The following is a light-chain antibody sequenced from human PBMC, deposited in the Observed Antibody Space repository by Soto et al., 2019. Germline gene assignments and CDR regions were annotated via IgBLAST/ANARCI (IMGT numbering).Light chain of an antibody. J-gene: IGLJ1*01. CDR3: SSYAGSNNPPYV. V-gene: IGLV2-8*01. CDR2: EVS. Sequence: QSALTQPPSASGSPGQSVTISCTGTSSDVGGYNYVSWYQQHPGKAPKLMIYEVSKRPSGVPDRFSGSKSGNTASLTASGLQAEDEADYYCSSYAGSNNPPYVFGTGTKVTVL. CDR1: SSDVGGYNY.